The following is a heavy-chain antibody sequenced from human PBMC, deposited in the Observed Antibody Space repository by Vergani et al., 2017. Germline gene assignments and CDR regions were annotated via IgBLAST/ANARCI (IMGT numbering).Heavy chain of an antibody. J-gene: IGHJ4*02. D-gene: IGHD6-19*01. CDR1: GFTFSSYW. CDR2: IKQDGSEK. V-gene: IGHV3-7*01. Sequence: EVQLVESGGGLVQPGGSLRLSCAASGFTFSSYWMSWVRQAPGKGLEWVANIKQDGSEKYYVDSVKGRFTISRDNAKNSLYLQMNSLRAEETAVYYCASDQDSSGWYVVRFRTMEQGHHDYWGQGTLVTVSS. CDR3: ASDQDSSGWYVVRFRTMEQGHHDY.